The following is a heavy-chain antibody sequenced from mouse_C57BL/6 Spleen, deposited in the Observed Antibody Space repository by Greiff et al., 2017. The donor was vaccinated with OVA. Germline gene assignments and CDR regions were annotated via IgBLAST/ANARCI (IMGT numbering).Heavy chain of an antibody. CDR3: ARRGDYEWYFDV. D-gene: IGHD2-4*01. J-gene: IGHJ1*03. CDR2: ISNGGGST. CDR1: GFTFSDYY. Sequence: EVQLVESGGGLVQPGGSLKLSCAASGFTFSDYYMYWVRQTPEKRLEWVAYISNGGGSTYYPDTVKGRFTISRDNAKNTLYLQMSRLKSEDTAMYYCARRGDYEWYFDVWGTGTTVTVSS. V-gene: IGHV5-12*01.